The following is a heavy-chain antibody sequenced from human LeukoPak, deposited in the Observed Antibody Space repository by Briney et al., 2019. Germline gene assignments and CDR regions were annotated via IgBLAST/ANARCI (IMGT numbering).Heavy chain of an antibody. CDR2: ISSSSSYI. CDR3: ARGEEKATITALDS. D-gene: IGHD5-24*01. J-gene: IGHJ4*02. Sequence: GGSLRLSCAASGFTFSNYVMHWVRQAPGKGLEWVSAISSSSSYIYYADSIKGRFTISRDNAENSLYLQMNSLRAEDTAVYFCARGEEKATITALDSWGQGTLVTVSS. CDR1: GFTFSNYV. V-gene: IGHV3-21*01.